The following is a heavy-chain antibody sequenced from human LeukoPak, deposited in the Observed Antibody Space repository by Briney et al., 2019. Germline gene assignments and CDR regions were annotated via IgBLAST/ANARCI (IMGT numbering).Heavy chain of an antibody. CDR3: ARWGPSRAALFDP. D-gene: IGHD6-6*01. V-gene: IGHV1-2*02. CDR2: VNPNSGGT. CDR1: GYTFTGYY. Sequence: ASVKVSCKASGYTFTGYYMHWVRKAPGQGLEWMGWVNPNSGGTNYAQKFQGRVTMTRDTSISTAYMELSRLRSDDTAVYYCARWGPSRAALFDPWGQGTLVTVSS. J-gene: IGHJ5*02.